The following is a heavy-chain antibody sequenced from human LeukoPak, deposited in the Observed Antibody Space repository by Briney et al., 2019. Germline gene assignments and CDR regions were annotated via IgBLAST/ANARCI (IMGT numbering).Heavy chain of an antibody. D-gene: IGHD3-22*01. V-gene: IGHV3-74*01. Sequence: HSGGSLILSCAASGVIFSSNWMHWVRQAPGKGLVWVSRISSDGSITNYAESVKGRFTVSRDNAKNTLYLQMNSLRVEDTAVYYCARVRHYDSTGPAYYFDYWGQETLVTVSS. CDR1: GVIFSSNW. CDR2: ISSDGSIT. J-gene: IGHJ4*02. CDR3: ARVRHYDSTGPAYYFDY.